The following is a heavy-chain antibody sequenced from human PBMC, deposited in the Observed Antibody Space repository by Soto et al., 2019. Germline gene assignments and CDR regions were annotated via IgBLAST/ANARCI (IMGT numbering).Heavy chain of an antibody. D-gene: IGHD3-22*01. CDR2: IYHGGST. Sequence: XASLSLTCAVCGYCISSGDYWCWLRQPPGKGLEWIGSIYHGGSTYYNPSLNSRVTLSIDMTNNHVSLILNSVTAADTAVYYCARVGPWVPYYYASSPYTFENWFDPWGQGTLVTVSS. CDR3: ARVGPWVPYYYASSPYTFENWFDP. V-gene: IGHV4-38-2*01. CDR1: GYCISSGDY. J-gene: IGHJ5*02.